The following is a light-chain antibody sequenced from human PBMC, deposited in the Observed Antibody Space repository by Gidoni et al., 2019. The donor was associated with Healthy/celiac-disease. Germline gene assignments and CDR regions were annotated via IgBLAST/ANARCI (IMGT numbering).Light chain of an antibody. J-gene: IGKJ4*01. CDR3: QQYGSSPPGLT. CDR1: QSVSSSY. CDR2: GAS. Sequence: EIVLTQSPGTQSLSPGERATLSCRVSQSVSSSYLAWYQQKPGQAPRLLIYGASSRATGIPDRFSGSGSGTDFTLTISRLEPEDFAVYYCQQYGSSPPGLTFGGGTKVEIK. V-gene: IGKV3-20*01.